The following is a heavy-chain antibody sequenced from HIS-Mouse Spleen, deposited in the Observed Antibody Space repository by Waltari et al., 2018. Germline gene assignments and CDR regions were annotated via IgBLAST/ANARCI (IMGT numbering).Heavy chain of an antibody. Sequence: QLQLQESGPGLVKPSETLSLTCTVPGGSISSSSYYWGWIRQPPGKGLEWIGSVDYSGSTYSNPSLTSRVTISVDTSKNQFSLKLSAVTAAETAVYYCAREIPYSSSWYDWYFDLWGRGTLVTVSS. CDR3: AREIPYSSSWYDWYFDL. V-gene: IGHV4-39*07. CDR2: VDYSGST. J-gene: IGHJ2*01. CDR1: GGSISSSSYY. D-gene: IGHD6-13*01.